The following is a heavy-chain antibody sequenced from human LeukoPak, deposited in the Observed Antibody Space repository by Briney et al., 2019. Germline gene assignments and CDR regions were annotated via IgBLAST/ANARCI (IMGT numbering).Heavy chain of an antibody. Sequence: SETLSLTCTVSVASINRDYWSWLRQTPGKGLEWIGYIHYTGSTNYNRSLKSRVTISLDTSKNQFSLKLSSVTAADTAVYYCARESNYHDSLGYNWFDPWGQGTLFTVSS. V-gene: IGHV4-59*01. CDR2: IHYTGST. J-gene: IGHJ5*02. CDR3: ARESNYHDSLGYNWFDP. D-gene: IGHD3-22*01. CDR1: VASINRDY.